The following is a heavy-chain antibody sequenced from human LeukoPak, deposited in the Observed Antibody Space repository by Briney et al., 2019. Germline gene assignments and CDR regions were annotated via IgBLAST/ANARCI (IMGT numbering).Heavy chain of an antibody. D-gene: IGHD3-3*01. CDR2: IIPILGIA. J-gene: IGHJ6*03. V-gene: IGHV1-69*02. CDR1: GGTFSSYT. Sequence: RSSVKVSCKASGGTFSSYTISGVRQAPGQGLEWMGRIIPILGIANYAQKFQGRVPITADKSTSTAYMELSSLRSEDTAVYYCASTYYDFWSGSRTYYYYYYYMDVWGKGTTVTVSS. CDR3: ASTYYDFWSGSRTYYYYYYYMDV.